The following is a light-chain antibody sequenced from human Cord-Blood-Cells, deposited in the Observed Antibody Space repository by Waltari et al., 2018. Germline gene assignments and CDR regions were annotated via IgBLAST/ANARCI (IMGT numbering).Light chain of an antibody. V-gene: IGKV3-11*01. CDR2: DAS. Sequence: IVLTQSPATLSLSPGERATLSCMASQSVSSNLAWYQQKPGQAPRLLIYDASNRATGIPARFSGSGSGTDLTLTISSLEPEDFAVYYCQQRSNWPPWTFGQGTKVEIK. CDR3: QQRSNWPPWT. J-gene: IGKJ1*01. CDR1: QSVSSN.